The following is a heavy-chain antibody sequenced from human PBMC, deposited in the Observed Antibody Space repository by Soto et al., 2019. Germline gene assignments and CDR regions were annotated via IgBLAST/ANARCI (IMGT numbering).Heavy chain of an antibody. J-gene: IGHJ2*01. D-gene: IGHD4-17*01. CDR1: GGTFSSYA. CDR2: FIPIFGTA. Sequence: QVQLVQSGAEVKKPGASVNVSCKASGGTFSSYAISWVRQAPGQGLEWMGGFIPIFGTANYAQKIQGRVTITEDEHPSTAYMELSSLRSEDTAVYYCARATGSVTRPYWYFDLWGRGTLVTVSS. CDR3: ARATGSVTRPYWYFDL. V-gene: IGHV1-69*01.